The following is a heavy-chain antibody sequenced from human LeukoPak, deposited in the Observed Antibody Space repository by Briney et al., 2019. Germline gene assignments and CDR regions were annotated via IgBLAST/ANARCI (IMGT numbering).Heavy chain of an antibody. Sequence: ASVKVSCEASGYTFTSYAMHWVRQAPGQRLEWMGWINAGNGNTKYSQKFQGRVTITRDTSASTAYMELSSLRSEDTAVYYCARDCYYYYDSSGYRASCFDYWGQGTLVTVSS. CDR2: INAGNGNT. CDR1: GYTFTSYA. CDR3: ARDCYYYYDSSGYRASCFDY. J-gene: IGHJ4*02. V-gene: IGHV1-3*01. D-gene: IGHD3-22*01.